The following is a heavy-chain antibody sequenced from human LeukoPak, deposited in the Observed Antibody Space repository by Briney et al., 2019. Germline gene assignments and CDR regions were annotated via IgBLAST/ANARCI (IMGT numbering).Heavy chain of an antibody. D-gene: IGHD3-10*01. CDR2: IDTTTGNP. CDR1: GGTLSSYA. Sequence: ASVNVSCKASGGTLSSYAISWVRQAPGQGLEWMGNIDTTTGNPRYAQDFTGRFVFSLDTSVSTAYLQITSLKADDTAAYYCVRGTPTPGMDYWGRGTQVTVSS. V-gene: IGHV7-4-1*02. J-gene: IGHJ4*02. CDR3: VRGTPTPGMDY.